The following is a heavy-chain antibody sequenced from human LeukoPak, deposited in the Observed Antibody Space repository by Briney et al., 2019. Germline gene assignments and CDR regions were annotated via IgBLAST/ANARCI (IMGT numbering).Heavy chain of an antibody. Sequence: SETLCLTCAVYGGSFSGYYCSLIRQPPPKLLEWIGEINHSGSTNYNPSLKSRVTISVDTSKNQFSLKLSSVTAADTAVYYCARIRTYYFDYWGQGTLVTVSS. CDR3: ARIRTYYFDY. J-gene: IGHJ4*02. CDR2: INHSGST. V-gene: IGHV4-34*01. D-gene: IGHD1-1*01. CDR1: GGSFSGYY.